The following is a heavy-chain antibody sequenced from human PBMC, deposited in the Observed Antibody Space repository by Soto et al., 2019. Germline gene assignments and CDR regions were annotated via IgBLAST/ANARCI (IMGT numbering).Heavy chain of an antibody. CDR2: IVPIVDTS. V-gene: IGHV1-69*12. J-gene: IGHJ4*02. CDR1: GGTFSSYA. D-gene: IGHD2-15*01. Sequence: QVQLVQSGAEVRQPASSVKVSCKTSGGTFSSYAISWVRQAPGQGLEWMGGIVPIVDTSTYAQKFPGRVTITAAESTSTVYMELSSLRSDDTAVYYCVSVVAIPPYPDNCGQGPLVTVSS. CDR3: VSVVAIPPYPDN.